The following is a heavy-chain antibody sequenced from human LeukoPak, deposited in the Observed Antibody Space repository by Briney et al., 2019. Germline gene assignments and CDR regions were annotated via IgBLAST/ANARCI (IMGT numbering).Heavy chain of an antibody. Sequence: PGGSLRLSCAAPGFTFSSYYMHWVRQAPGKGLEWVAFIRYDGSNKYYADSVKGRFTISRDNSKNTLYLQMNSLRAEDTAVYYCAKVPVGYCSSTTCWFMDVWGQGTTVTVSS. V-gene: IGHV3-30*02. CDR1: GFTFSSYY. J-gene: IGHJ6*02. CDR2: IRYDGSNK. CDR3: AKVPVGYCSSTTCWFMDV. D-gene: IGHD2-2*01.